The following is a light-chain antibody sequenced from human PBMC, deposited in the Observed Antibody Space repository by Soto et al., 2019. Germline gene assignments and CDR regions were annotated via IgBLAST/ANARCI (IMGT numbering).Light chain of an antibody. J-gene: IGKJ4*01. CDR1: QSVSSSY. Sequence: EIVLTQSPGTLSLSPEERATLSCRASQSVSSSYLAWYQQKPGQAPRLLIYGASSRATGIPDRFSGSGSGTAFTLTISRLEPEDFAVYYCQQYGSPPLTFGGGTKVEIK. CDR3: QQYGSPPLT. V-gene: IGKV3-20*01. CDR2: GAS.